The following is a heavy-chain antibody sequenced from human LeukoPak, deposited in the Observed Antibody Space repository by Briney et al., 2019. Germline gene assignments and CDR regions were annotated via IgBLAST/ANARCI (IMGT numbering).Heavy chain of an antibody. CDR1: GFTFSSYG. Sequence: GGSLRLSCAASGFTFSSYGMHWVRQAPGKGLEWVAVISYDGKVQYYVDSVKGRFTISRDNSKNTLYLQMNSLRAEDTAVYFCARGGGLDVWGQGATVTVSS. J-gene: IGHJ6*02. CDR3: ARGGGLDV. CDR2: ISYDGKVQ. D-gene: IGHD3-16*01. V-gene: IGHV3-30*03.